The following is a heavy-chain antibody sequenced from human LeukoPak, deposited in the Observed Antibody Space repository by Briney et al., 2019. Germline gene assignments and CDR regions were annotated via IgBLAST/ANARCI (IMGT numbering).Heavy chain of an antibody. CDR2: ISSNSSYI. V-gene: IGHV3-21*01. CDR1: GFTFSSYS. D-gene: IGHD6-13*01. J-gene: IGHJ4*02. CDR3: ARGVGTAAGIIP. Sequence: GGSLRLSCAASGFTFSSYSMNWVRQAPGKGLEWVSSISSNSSYIYYADSVKGRFTISRDNAKNSLYLQMNSLRAEDTAVYYCARGVGTAAGIIPWGQGTLVTVSS.